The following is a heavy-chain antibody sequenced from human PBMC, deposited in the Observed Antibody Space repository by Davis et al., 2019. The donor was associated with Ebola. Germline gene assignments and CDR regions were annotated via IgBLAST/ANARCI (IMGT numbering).Heavy chain of an antibody. CDR2: IYYSGST. D-gene: IGHD4-17*01. CDR3: AREPNGDRDAFDI. V-gene: IGHV4-61*01. J-gene: IGHJ3*02. CDR1: GGSVSSGSYY. Sequence: MPSETLSLTCTASGGSVSSGSYYWSWIRQPPGKGLEWIGYIYYSGSTNYNPSLKSRVTISVDTSKNQFSLKLSSVTAADTAVYYCAREPNGDRDAFDIWGQGTMVTVSS.